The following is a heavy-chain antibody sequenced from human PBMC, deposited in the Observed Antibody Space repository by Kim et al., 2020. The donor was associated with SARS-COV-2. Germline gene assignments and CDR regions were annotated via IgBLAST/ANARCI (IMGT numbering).Heavy chain of an antibody. CDR2: ISTSGGST. V-gene: IGHV3-23*01. J-gene: IGHJ4*02. CDR3: ATVFDSSGYYYFFDY. D-gene: IGHD3-22*01. CDR1: GFTFGNYP. Sequence: GGSLRLSCAASGFTFGNYPMSWVRQAPGKGLEWVSSISTSGGSTYYADSVKGRFTISRDNSKNTLYLQMNSLRAEDAAVYYCATVFDSSGYYYFFDYGGQGTLVTVSP.